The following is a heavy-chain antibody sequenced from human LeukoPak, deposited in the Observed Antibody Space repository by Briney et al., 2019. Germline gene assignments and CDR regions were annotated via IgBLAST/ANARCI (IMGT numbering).Heavy chain of an antibody. CDR2: INPNSGGT. J-gene: IGHJ4*02. CDR3: ARDLYDILTGYSDY. V-gene: IGHV1-2*02. CDR1: GYTFTGYY. Sequence: ASVKVSCKASGYTFTGYYMHWVRQAPGQGLAWMEWINPNSGGTNYAQKFQGRVTMTRDTSISTAYMELSRLRSDDTAVYYCARDLYDILTGYSDYWGQGTLVTVSS. D-gene: IGHD3-9*01.